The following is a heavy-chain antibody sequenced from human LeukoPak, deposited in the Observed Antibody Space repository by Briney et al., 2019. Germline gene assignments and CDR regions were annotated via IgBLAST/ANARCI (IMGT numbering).Heavy chain of an antibody. CDR3: ARDVNSYAHCGH. CDR1: GGTFSSYA. Sequence: ASVTVSCTASGGTFSSYAISWVRQAPGQGLEWMGGIIPIFGTANYAQKFQGRVTITADESTSTAYMELSSLRAEDTAVYYCARDVNSYAHCGHWGQGTLVTVSS. CDR2: IIPIFGTA. D-gene: IGHD5-18*01. V-gene: IGHV1-69*13. J-gene: IGHJ4*02.